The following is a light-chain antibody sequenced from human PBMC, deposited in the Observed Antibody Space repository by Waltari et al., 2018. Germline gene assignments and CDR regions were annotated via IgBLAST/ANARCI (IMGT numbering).Light chain of an antibody. J-gene: IGKJ3*01. V-gene: IGKV3-20*01. Sequence: EIVLTQSPGTLSLSPGERATLSCRASQSVSSSYLAWYQQKPGQAPRLLIYEASNRAPGIPARFSGSGSGTDFTLTISSLEPEDSAVYYCQQGTFGPGTKVDI. CDR3: QQGT. CDR1: QSVSSSY. CDR2: EAS.